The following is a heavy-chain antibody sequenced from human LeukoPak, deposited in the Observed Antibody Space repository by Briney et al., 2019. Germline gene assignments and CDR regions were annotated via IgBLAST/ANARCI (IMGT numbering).Heavy chain of an antibody. CDR1: TSTFSNYW. V-gene: IGHV3-7*01. Sequence: GGSLRPSCAASTSTFSNYWMSWVRQAPGKGLEWVANIEQHGSETYYVDSVKGRFTISRDNAKNPLYLQMNSLRAEDTAVYYCARLKRGGWEYFDYWGQGTLVTVSS. J-gene: IGHJ4*02. CDR3: ARLKRGGWEYFDY. D-gene: IGHD6-19*01. CDR2: IEQHGSET.